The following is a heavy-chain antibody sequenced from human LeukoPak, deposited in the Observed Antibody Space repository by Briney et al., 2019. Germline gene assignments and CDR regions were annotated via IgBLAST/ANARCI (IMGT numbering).Heavy chain of an antibody. CDR1: GFTFSSSW. CDR3: AKIGTHFDFDS. J-gene: IGHJ4*02. D-gene: IGHD1-26*01. Sequence: PGGSLRLSCAASGFTFSSSWMSWVRQAPGKGLEWVANIDQGGIEKYYVDSVQGRFIISRDNVKNSLYLQMNSLSPEDTAVYYWAKIGTHFDFDSWGQGTLVTVSS. V-gene: IGHV3-7*01. CDR2: IDQGGIEK.